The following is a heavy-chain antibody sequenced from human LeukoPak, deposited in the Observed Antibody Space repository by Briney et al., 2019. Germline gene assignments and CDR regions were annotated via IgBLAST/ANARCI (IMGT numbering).Heavy chain of an antibody. J-gene: IGHJ4*02. CDR2: INPNSGDT. D-gene: IGHD3-9*01. CDR3: ARGATVRGVAHDLFEFDF. CDR1: GYIFTGYY. Sequence: ASVKVSCKASGYIFTGYYMHWVRQAPGQGLEWMGWINPNSGDTNYAQKFQGRVTMTRDTSISTAYMELSRLRSDDTAVYYCARGATVRGVAHDLFEFDFWGQGTLVTVSS. V-gene: IGHV1-2*02.